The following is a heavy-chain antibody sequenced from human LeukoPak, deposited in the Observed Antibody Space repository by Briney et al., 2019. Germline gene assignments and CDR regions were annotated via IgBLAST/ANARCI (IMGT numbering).Heavy chain of an antibody. J-gene: IGHJ4*02. V-gene: IGHV1-2*06. CDR2: IIPNSGGT. D-gene: IGHD5-18*01. CDR3: ATPFTRYGY. Sequence: ASVKVSCKASGYTFTDYYVHWVRQAPGQGLEWMGRIIPNSGGTNYAQKFQGRVTMTRDTSISTAYMDLTSLTSDDTAVYYCATPFTRYGYWGQGTLVTVSS. CDR1: GYTFTDYY.